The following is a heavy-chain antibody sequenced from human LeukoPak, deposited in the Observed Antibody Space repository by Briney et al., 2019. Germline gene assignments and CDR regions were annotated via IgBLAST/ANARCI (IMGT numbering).Heavy chain of an antibody. V-gene: IGHV3-7*01. CDR2: IKQDGSEK. D-gene: IGHD3-3*01. CDR3: ARDRKDFWSGSLGY. CDR1: GCKFRSYW. Sequence: GGSLRLSSAAAGCKFRSYWMSWVRQAPGKGLEWVANIKQDGSEKHYVDSVKGRFTISRDNAKNSVYLQMNSLRAEDTAVYYCARDRKDFWSGSLGYWGQRTLVIVSS. J-gene: IGHJ4*02.